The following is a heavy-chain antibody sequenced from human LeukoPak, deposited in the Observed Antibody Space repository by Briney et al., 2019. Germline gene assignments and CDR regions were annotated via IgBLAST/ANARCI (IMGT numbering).Heavy chain of an antibody. D-gene: IGHD6-13*01. V-gene: IGHV4-34*01. CDR2: INHSGST. CDR3: ARGVFVRSSSWYEGYYYYGMDV. CDR1: GGSFSGYY. Sequence: PSETLSLTCAVYGGSFSGYYWSWIRQPPGKGLEWIGEINHSGSTNYNPSLKSRVTTSVDTPKNQFSLKLSSVTAADTAVYYCARGVFVRSSSWYEGYYYYGMDVWGKGTTVTVSS. J-gene: IGHJ6*04.